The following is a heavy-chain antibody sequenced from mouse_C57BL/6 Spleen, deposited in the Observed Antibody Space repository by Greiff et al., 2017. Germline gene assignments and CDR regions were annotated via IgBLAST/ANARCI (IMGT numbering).Heavy chain of an antibody. CDR2: IDPSDSEP. J-gene: IGHJ2*01. Sequence: QVQLQQPGAELVRPGSSVKLSCKASGYPFTSYWMHWVKQRPIQGLEWIGNIDPSDSEPHYNQKFKDKATLTVDKSSSTAYMQLSSLTSEDSAVXYCARTGYWGQGTTLTVSS. CDR1: GYPFTSYW. CDR3: ARTGY. V-gene: IGHV1-52*01.